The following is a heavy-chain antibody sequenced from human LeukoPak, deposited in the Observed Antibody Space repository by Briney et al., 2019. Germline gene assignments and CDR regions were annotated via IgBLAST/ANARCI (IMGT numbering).Heavy chain of an antibody. J-gene: IGHJ6*03. D-gene: IGHD3-3*01. CDR2: MNPNSGNT. Sequence: ASVKVSCKASGYTFTSCDVNWVRQAAGQGLVWMGWMNPNSGNTGYAQKFQGRVTMTRNTSISTAYMELSSLRSEDTAVYYFATGNYDFWSGPPYYYYYYYMDVWGKGTTVTVSS. V-gene: IGHV1-8*01. CDR3: ATGNYDFWSGPPYYYYYYYMDV. CDR1: GYTFTSCD.